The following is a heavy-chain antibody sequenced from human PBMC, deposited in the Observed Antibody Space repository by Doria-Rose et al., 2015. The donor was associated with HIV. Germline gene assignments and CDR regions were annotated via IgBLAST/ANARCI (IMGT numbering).Heavy chain of an antibody. D-gene: IGHD3-22*01. Sequence: AASGFTFNKAWMNWVRQAPGKGLEWVGLIKSKTDGATTDYAGPVEGRFTISRDDSKNTVYLQMSSLKTEDTAVYYCTTRGYDSSGYHAFDVWGQGTMVTVSS. V-gene: IGHV3-15*01. CDR3: TTRGYDSSGYHAFDV. CDR1: GFTFNKAW. CDR2: IKSKTDGATT. J-gene: IGHJ3*01.